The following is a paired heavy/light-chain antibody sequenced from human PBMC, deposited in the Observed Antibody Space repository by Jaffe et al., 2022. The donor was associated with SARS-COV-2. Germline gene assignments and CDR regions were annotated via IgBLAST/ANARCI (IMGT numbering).Heavy chain of an antibody. J-gene: IGHJ4*02. Sequence: QVQLVESGGGVVQPGRSLRLSCAASGFTFSSYGIHWVRQAPGKGLEWVAVISYDGGNKHYADSVKGRFSISRDNSKNTLYLQMNSLRAEDTAVYHCARESSSGWYHFDYWGQGSLVTVSS. CDR3: ARESSSGWYHFDY. CDR1: GFTFSSYG. V-gene: IGHV3-30*03. CDR2: ISYDGGNK. D-gene: IGHD6-19*01.
Light chain of an antibody. CDR2: STN. CDR3: VLYMGSGIWV. V-gene: IGLV8-61*01. Sequence: QTVVTQEPSFSVSPGGTVTLTCGLSSGSVSSSYYPSWYQQTPGQAPRTLIYSTNTRSSGVPDRFYGSILGNKAALTITGAQADDESDYHCVLYMGSGIWVFGGGTKLTVL. J-gene: IGLJ3*02. CDR1: SGSVSSSYY.